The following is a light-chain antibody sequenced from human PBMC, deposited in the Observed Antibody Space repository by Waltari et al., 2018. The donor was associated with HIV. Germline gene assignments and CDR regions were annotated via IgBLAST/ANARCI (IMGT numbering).Light chain of an antibody. V-gene: IGKV1-39*01. Sequence: DIQMTQSPSSLSASVGDRVTITCRASQSISSYLNWYQYKPGKAPKLLIYAASSLQSGVPSRFSGRGSGTDFTLTISSLQPEDFATYYCQQSYNTPLTFG. J-gene: IGKJ4*01. CDR3: QQSYNTPLT. CDR1: QSISSY. CDR2: AAS.